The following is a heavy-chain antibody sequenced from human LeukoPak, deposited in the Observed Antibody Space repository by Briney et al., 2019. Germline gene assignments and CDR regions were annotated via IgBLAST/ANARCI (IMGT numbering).Heavy chain of an antibody. J-gene: IGHJ4*02. Sequence: PGGSLRLSCAASGFTFSSYWMSWVRQAPGKGLEWVANIKQDESEKYYVDSVKGRFTISRDNAKNSLYLQMNSLRAEDTAVYYCARRSNYYDSSGYSYYFDYWGQGTLVTVSS. CDR2: IKQDESEK. CDR3: ARRSNYYDSSGYSYYFDY. D-gene: IGHD3-22*01. CDR1: GFTFSSYW. V-gene: IGHV3-7*01.